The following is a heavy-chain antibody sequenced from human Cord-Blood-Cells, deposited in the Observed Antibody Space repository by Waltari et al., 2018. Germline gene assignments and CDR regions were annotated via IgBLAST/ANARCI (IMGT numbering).Heavy chain of an antibody. CDR3: ARNWGSDYYFDY. D-gene: IGHD7-27*01. CDR1: GFTFDDYA. CDR2: ISWNNGSI. J-gene: IGHJ4*02. V-gene: IGHV3-9*01. Sequence: EVQLVESGGGLVQPGRSLRLSCAASGFTFDDYAMNWVRQAPGKGLEWVSGISWNNGSIGYADSVKGRFTISRDNAKNSLYLQMNSLRAEDTALYYCARNWGSDYYFDYWGQGTLVTVSS.